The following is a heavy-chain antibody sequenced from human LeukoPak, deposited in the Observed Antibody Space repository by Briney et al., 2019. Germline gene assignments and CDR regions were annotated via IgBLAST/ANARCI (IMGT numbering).Heavy chain of an antibody. J-gene: IGHJ6*02. Sequence: ASVKVSCKASGYTSTDYYIHWVRQAPGQGLEWMGWINPNSGGTNYAQKFQGRDTLTRDMSVTTAYMEVTSLTSDDAAIFYCARDLLWSDYYYYGMDVWGQGTTVSVSS. CDR1: GYTSTDYY. V-gene: IGHV1-2*02. D-gene: IGHD2-21*01. CDR3: ARDLLWSDYYYYGMDV. CDR2: INPNSGGT.